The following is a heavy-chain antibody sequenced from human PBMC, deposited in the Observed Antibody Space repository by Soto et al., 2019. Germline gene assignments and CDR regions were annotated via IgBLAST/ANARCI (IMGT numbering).Heavy chain of an antibody. D-gene: IGHD2-8*01. V-gene: IGHV4-59*01. Sequence: SETLSLTCTVSGTSISSYYWSWIRRPPGKGLEWIANIHYSGTTNYNPSLASRVTLSVDTSKNQFSLKMTSVTAADRAMYFCARYNSYAIDYWGRGTLVTVSS. CDR1: GTSISSYY. CDR2: IHYSGTT. CDR3: ARYNSYAIDY. J-gene: IGHJ4*02.